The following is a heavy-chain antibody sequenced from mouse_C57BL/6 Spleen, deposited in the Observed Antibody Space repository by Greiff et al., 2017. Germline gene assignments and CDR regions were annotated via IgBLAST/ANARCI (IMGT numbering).Heavy chain of an antibody. CDR3: ARHYDEGYYAMDY. CDR1: GFTFSSYG. D-gene: IGHD2-12*01. Sequence: EVQRVESGGDLVKPGGSLKLSCAASGFTFSSYGMSWVRQTPDKRLEWVATISSGGSYTYYPDSVKGRFTISRDNAKNTLYLQMSSLKSEDTAMYYCARHYDEGYYAMDYWGQGTSVTVSS. J-gene: IGHJ4*01. CDR2: ISSGGSYT. V-gene: IGHV5-6*01.